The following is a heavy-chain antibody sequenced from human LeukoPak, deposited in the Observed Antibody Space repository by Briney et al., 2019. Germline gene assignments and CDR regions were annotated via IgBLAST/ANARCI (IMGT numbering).Heavy chain of an antibody. D-gene: IGHD6-13*01. CDR2: IRHDGSLK. Sequence: PGGSLRLSCAASGVTFSSYGMHWVREAPGQGLEWVAFIRHDGSLKYLADSVKGRFTISRDNSKNTLYLQMNSLRAEDTAGYYCAKDKARGSQVGPRITAPGTFDYWGQGTLVTVSS. V-gene: IGHV3-30*02. CDR3: AKDKARGSQVGPRITAPGTFDY. J-gene: IGHJ4*02. CDR1: GVTFSSYG.